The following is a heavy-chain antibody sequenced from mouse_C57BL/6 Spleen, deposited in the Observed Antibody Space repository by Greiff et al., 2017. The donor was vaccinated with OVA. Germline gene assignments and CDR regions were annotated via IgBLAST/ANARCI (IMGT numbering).Heavy chain of an antibody. CDR3: ARDRYYGNYVAMDY. V-gene: IGHV5-4*01. Sequence: EVHLVESGGGLVKPGGSLKPQCAASGFTFSSYAMSWVRQTPEKRLEWVATISDGGSYTYYPDNVKGRFTISRDNAKNNLYLQMSHLKSEDTAMYYCARDRYYGNYVAMDYWGQGTSVTVSS. J-gene: IGHJ4*01. CDR1: GFTFSSYA. D-gene: IGHD2-1*01. CDR2: ISDGGSYT.